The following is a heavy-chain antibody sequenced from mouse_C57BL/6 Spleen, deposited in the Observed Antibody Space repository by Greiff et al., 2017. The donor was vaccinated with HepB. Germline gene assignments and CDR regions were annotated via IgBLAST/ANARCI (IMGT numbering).Heavy chain of an antibody. Sequence: EVKVVESGGDLVKPGGSLKLSCAASGFTFSSYGMSWVRQTPEKRLEWVATISSGGSYTYYPDSVKGRFTISRDNAKNTLYLQMSSLKSEDTAVYYCARLFDGYYVFAYWGQGTLVTVSA. CDR1: GFTFSSYG. V-gene: IGHV5-6*01. J-gene: IGHJ3*01. D-gene: IGHD2-3*01. CDR3: ARLFDGYYVFAY. CDR2: ISSGGSYT.